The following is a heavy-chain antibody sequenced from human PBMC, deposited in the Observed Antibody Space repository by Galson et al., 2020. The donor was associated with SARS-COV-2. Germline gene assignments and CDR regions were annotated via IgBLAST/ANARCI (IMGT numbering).Heavy chain of an antibody. J-gene: IGHJ4*02. V-gene: IGHV3-74*01. D-gene: IGHD1-26*01. Sequence: ALHGESLKISCTGSGFTFSGHWMHWVRQAPGKGLVWVSRLDGGGTTTDYADSVKGRFTISRDNAKNTVYLQMNSLRAEDTAVYFCARDKFAGRIVGSSFTDYWGQGTLVTVSS. CDR1: GFTFSGHW. CDR3: ARDKFAGRIVGSSFTDY. CDR2: LDGGGTTT.